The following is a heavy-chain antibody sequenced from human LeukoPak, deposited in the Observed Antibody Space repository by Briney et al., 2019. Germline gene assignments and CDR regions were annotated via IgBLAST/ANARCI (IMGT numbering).Heavy chain of an antibody. CDR2: ISGSGGST. D-gene: IGHD2-2*01. J-gene: IGHJ4*02. Sequence: PGGSLRLSCAASGFTFSGNGMHWVRQAPGKGLEWVSVISGSGGSTYYADSVKGRFTISRDNSKNTLYLQMNSLRAEDTAVYYCAKEGYCTSTSCYGPYYFDYWGQGTLVTVSS. CDR1: GFTFSGNG. CDR3: AKEGYCTSTSCYGPYYFDY. V-gene: IGHV3-23*01.